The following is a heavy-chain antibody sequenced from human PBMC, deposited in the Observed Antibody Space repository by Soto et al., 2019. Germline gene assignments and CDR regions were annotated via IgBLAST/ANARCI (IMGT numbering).Heavy chain of an antibody. CDR2: ISWNSGSI. V-gene: IGHV3-9*01. D-gene: IGHD1-7*01. CDR3: AKDRNYPRDQFHY. CDR1: GFTFDDYA. J-gene: IGHJ4*02. Sequence: PGGSLRLSCAASGFTFDDYAMHWVRQAPGKGLEWVSGISWNSGSIYYADSVRGRFTISRDNSKNTIFLHMDSLRAEDTAVYYSAKDRNYPRDQFHYWGQGTLVTVSS.